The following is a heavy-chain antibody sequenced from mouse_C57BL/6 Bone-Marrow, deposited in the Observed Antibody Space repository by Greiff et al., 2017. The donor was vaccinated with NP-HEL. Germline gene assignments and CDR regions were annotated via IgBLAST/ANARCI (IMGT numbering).Heavy chain of an antibody. Sequence: EVKVVESGGGLVQPGGSLSLSCAASGFTFTDYYMSWVRQPPGKALEWLGFIRNKANGYTTEYSASVKGRFTISRDNSQSILYLQMNALGAEDSATYYCARWEGGYWGQGTTLTVSS. J-gene: IGHJ2*01. V-gene: IGHV7-3*01. CDR1: GFTFTDYY. CDR3: ARWEGGY. CDR2: IRNKANGYTT.